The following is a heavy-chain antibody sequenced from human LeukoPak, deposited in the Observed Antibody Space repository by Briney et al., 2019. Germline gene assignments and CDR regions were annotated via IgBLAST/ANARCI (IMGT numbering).Heavy chain of an antibody. J-gene: IGHJ4*02. Sequence: GASVKVSCKASGYTFTSYYMHWVRQAPGQGLEWMGIINPSGGSTSYAQKFQGRVTMTRDMSTSTVYMELSSLRSEDTAVYYCARVGFTGVDYYTSSWYDFFDHWGQGTLVTVSS. D-gene: IGHD6-13*01. V-gene: IGHV1-46*01. CDR3: ARVGFTGVDYYTSSWYDFFDH. CDR2: INPSGGST. CDR1: GYTFTSYY.